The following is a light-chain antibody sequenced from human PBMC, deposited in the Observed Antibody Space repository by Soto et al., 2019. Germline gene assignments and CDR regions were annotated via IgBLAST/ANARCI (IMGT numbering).Light chain of an antibody. CDR1: QSVSSSY. CDR2: GAS. V-gene: IGKV3-20*01. CDR3: QQYGSSPWT. J-gene: IGKJ1*01. Sequence: EIVLTQSPGTLSLSPGERATLSCRASQSVSSSYLAWYQRKPGQAPRLLIYGASSRATGIPDRFSGSGSGTDFTLTNSRLEPADFAVYYCQQYGSSPWTFGQGTKVESK.